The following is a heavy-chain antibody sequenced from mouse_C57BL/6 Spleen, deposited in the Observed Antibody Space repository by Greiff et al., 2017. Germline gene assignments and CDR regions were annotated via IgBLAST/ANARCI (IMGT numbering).Heavy chain of an antibody. CDR3: ARGADYYGSSYFDY. D-gene: IGHD1-1*01. CDR1: GYSITSGYY. CDR2: ISYDGSN. V-gene: IGHV3-6*01. Sequence: EVKLVESGPGLVKPSQSLSLTCSVTGYSITSGYYWNWIRQFPGNKLEWMGYISYDGSNNYNPSLKNRISITRDTSKNQVFLKLNSVTTEDTATYYCARGADYYGSSYFDYWGQGTTLTVSS. J-gene: IGHJ2*01.